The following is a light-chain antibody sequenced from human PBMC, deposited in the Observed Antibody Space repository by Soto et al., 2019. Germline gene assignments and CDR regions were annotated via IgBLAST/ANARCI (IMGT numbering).Light chain of an antibody. Sequence: DIQLTQSPSSVSASVGDRVTITCRASQAISTWLAWYQQKPGKAPKLLIYAASNLQTGVPSRFSGSGSGADFPLTISSLQPEDFATYYCQQANRFPRTFGQGTKVEIK. CDR2: AAS. V-gene: IGKV1D-12*01. CDR3: QQANRFPRT. CDR1: QAISTW. J-gene: IGKJ1*01.